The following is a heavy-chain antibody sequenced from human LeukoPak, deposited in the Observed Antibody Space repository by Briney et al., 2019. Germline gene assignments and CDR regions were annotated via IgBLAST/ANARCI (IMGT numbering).Heavy chain of an antibody. J-gene: IGHJ4*02. D-gene: IGHD1-26*01. CDR2: INPNSGGT. CDR1: GYTFTGYY. CDR3: ARDWSVVGATDFDY. Sequence: ASVTVSCKASGYTFTGYYMHWVRQAPGQGLEWMGWINPNSGGTNYAQKFQGRVTMTRDTAISTAYMELSRLRSDDTAVYYCARDWSVVGATDFDYWGQGTLVTVSS. V-gene: IGHV1-2*02.